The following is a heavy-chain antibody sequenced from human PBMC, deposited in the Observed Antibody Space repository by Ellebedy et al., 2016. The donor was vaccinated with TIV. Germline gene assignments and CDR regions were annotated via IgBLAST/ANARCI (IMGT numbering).Heavy chain of an antibody. V-gene: IGHV3-7*03. D-gene: IGHD5-18*01. CDR2: IKQDGNEK. CDR3: ARGYNSALDI. CDR1: RFTFSSYW. Sequence: PGGSLRLSCAASRFTFSSYWMSWVRQAPGKGLEWVANIKQDGNEKYYVDSVKGRFTMSRDNAKNSLYLQMNSLRAEDTAVYYCARGYNSALDIWGQGKMVSVSS. J-gene: IGHJ3*02.